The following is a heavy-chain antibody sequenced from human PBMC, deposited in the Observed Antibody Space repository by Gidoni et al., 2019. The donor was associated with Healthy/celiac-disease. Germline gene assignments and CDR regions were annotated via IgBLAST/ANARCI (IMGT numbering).Heavy chain of an antibody. D-gene: IGHD1-1*01. CDR3: TTDNVDNWNPIYGMDV. Sequence: EVQLVESGGGLVKPGGSLRLSCAASGFTFSNAWMSWFRPAPGTGLEWVVRIKSKTDGGTTDYAAPVKGRFTISRDDSKNTLYLQMNSLKTEDTAVYYCTTDNVDNWNPIYGMDVWGQGTTVTVSS. CDR2: IKSKTDGGTT. J-gene: IGHJ6*02. CDR1: GFTFSNAW. V-gene: IGHV3-15*01.